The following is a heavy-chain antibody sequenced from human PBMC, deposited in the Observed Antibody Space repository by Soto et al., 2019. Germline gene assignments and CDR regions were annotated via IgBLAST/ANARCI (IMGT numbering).Heavy chain of an antibody. V-gene: IGHV4-4*02. D-gene: IGHD3-22*01. Sequence: QVQLQESGPGLVKPSGTLSLTCAVSGGSISRSNWWSWVRQPPGKGLEWIGEIYHSGSTNYNPSLKSRVPISVDKSKHPFSLKLRSVTAADTAVYYCARGRTYYYDSSCYYWDYWGQGTLVTVSS. CDR2: IYHSGST. CDR3: ARGRTYYYDSSCYYWDY. J-gene: IGHJ4*02. CDR1: GGSISRSNW.